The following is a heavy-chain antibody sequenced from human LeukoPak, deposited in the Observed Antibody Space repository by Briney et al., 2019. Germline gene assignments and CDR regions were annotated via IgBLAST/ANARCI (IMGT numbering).Heavy chain of an antibody. J-gene: IGHJ5*02. CDR1: GYTFTSYD. D-gene: IGHD3-9*01. Sequence: GASVTVSCMASGYTFTSYDINWVRQAAGQGLDWMGWINPNSGNTGYAQKFQGRVTMTRNTSISTAYMDLRSLRSDDTAVYYCARCDYDILTGYNTPVLGWFDPWGQGTLVTVSS. CDR3: ARCDYDILTGYNTPVLGWFDP. V-gene: IGHV1-8*01. CDR2: INPNSGNT.